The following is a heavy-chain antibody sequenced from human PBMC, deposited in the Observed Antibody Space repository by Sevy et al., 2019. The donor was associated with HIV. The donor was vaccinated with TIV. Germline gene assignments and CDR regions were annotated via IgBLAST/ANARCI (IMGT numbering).Heavy chain of an antibody. V-gene: IGHV3-30*09. CDR3: AREGQLWFVYYFDN. CDR1: GLTFRNYA. J-gene: IGHJ4*01. CDR2: ISYDGSNK. Sequence: GGSLRLSCTASGLTFRNYAMNWVRQAPGKGLERVALISYDGSNKYYADSVRGRFAISRDNSKNTLYLQMNSQRPEDTAIYYCAREGQLWFVYYFDNWGHGTLVTVSS. D-gene: IGHD3-10*01.